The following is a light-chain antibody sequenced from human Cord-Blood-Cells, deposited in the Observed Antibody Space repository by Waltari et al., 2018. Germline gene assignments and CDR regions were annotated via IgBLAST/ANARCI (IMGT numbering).Light chain of an antibody. V-gene: IGLV2-14*01. J-gene: IGLJ1*01. CDR3: SSYTSSSTYV. Sequence: QSALTQPASVSGSPGQSITISCTGTSSDVGGYNYVFWYQQHPGKAPKLMIYDVSKRPSGVSTRFSGSKSGNTASLTISGLQAEDEADYYCSSYTSSSTYVFGTGTKVTVL. CDR1: SSDVGGYNY. CDR2: DVS.